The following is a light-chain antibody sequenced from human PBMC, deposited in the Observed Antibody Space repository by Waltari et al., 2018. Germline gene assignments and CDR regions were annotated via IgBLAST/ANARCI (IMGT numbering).Light chain of an antibody. CDR1: QSPVHSDGNTY. V-gene: IGKV2-30*02. J-gene: IGKJ2*01. Sequence: DVVLTQSPLFLPVTLGQPASMSCRSSQSPVHSDGNTYLHGFHQRPGRAPRRLIYKMSRRESVFPERLRGSGSGTDFTLKISRVEAEDVGVYYGMQGSHWPRTFGQGTKLEI. CDR2: KMS. CDR3: MQGSHWPRT.